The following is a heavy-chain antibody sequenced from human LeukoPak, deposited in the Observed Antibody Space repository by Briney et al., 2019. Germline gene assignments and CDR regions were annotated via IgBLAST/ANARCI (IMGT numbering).Heavy chain of an antibody. CDR3: AKDHGYRGYDYDGYFDY. D-gene: IGHD5-12*01. J-gene: IGHJ4*02. CDR1: GFTFSSYA. Sequence: GGSLRLSCAASGFTFSSYAMSWVRQAPGKGLEWVSAISGSGGSTYYADSVKGRFTISRDNSKNTLYLQMNSLRAEDTAVYYCAKDHGYRGYDYDGYFDYWGQGTLVTVSS. V-gene: IGHV3-23*01. CDR2: ISGSGGST.